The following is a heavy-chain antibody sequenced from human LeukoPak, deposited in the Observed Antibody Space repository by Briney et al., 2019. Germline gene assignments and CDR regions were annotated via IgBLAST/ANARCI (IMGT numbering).Heavy chain of an antibody. CDR3: ARGRSTGYPYYFEY. CDR2: MNPNSGST. D-gene: IGHD5-12*01. J-gene: IGHJ4*02. V-gene: IGHV1-8*03. CDR1: GYTFTSYD. Sequence: ASVNVSCKASGYTFTSYDINWVRQATGQGLEWMGWMNPNSGSTGYAQKFQGRVTITGNTSISTAYMELSGLRSEDTAVYYCARGRSTGYPYYFEYWGQGTLVTVSS.